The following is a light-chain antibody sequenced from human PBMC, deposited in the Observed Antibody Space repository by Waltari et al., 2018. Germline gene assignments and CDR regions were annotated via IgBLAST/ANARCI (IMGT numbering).Light chain of an antibody. J-gene: IGLJ2*01. Sequence: QSVLSQPPSASGTPGQRVTISCSGSNYNIGNNFVYWYHQLPGTAPKLLIYRNTPRPSGVPDRCSGSKSGTSASLAISGLRSEDEADYYCASWDGSLGGVIFGGGTKLTVL. CDR1: NYNIGNNF. CDR3: ASWDGSLGGVI. V-gene: IGLV1-47*01. CDR2: RNT.